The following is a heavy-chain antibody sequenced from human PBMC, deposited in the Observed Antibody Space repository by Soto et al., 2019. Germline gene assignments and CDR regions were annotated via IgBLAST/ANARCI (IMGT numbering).Heavy chain of an antibody. V-gene: IGHV1-2*02. Sequence: ASVKVSCKASGGTFSSYAISWVRQAPGQGLEWMGWINPNSGGTNYAQKFQGRVTMTRDTSISTAYMELSRLRSDDTAVYYCARVSHYYYYGMDVWGQGTTVTVSS. J-gene: IGHJ6*02. CDR3: ARVSHYYYYGMDV. CDR1: GGTFSSYA. CDR2: INPNSGGT.